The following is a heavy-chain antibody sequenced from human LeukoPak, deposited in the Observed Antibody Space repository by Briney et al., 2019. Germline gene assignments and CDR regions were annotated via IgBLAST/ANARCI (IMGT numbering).Heavy chain of an antibody. CDR3: AKEQRIRHCSEGVCMEGYYFDY. D-gene: IGHD2-8*01. CDR2: LSRGGGTT. Sequence: GGSLRLSCTGSGFNFNMFAMNWVRQAPGQGLEWVSGLSRGGGTTNYADSVKGRFTISRDKSKNMVFLQMNSLRPEDTAVYYCAKEQRIRHCSEGVCMEGYYFDYWGQGSLVTVSS. J-gene: IGHJ4*02. CDR1: GFNFNMFA. V-gene: IGHV3-23*01.